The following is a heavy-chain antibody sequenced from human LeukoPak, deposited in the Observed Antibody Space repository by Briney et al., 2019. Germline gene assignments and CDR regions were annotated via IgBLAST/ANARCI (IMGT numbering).Heavy chain of an antibody. J-gene: IGHJ4*02. D-gene: IGHD2-21*02. CDR2: IRYDGSNK. CDR1: GCTFSSYG. Sequence: GGSLRLSCAASGCTFSSYGMHWVRQAPGKGLEWVAFIRYDGSNKYYADSVKGRFTISRDNSKNTLYLQMNSLRAEDTAVYYCAKDDLAYCGGDCDDTNFDCWGQGTLVTVSS. V-gene: IGHV3-30*02. CDR3: AKDDLAYCGGDCDDTNFDC.